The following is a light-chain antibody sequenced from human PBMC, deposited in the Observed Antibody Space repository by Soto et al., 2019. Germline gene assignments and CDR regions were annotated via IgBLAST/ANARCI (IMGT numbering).Light chain of an antibody. V-gene: IGKV1-5*03. CDR3: QQSYSTPPEIT. CDR1: QTISSW. CDR2: KAS. J-gene: IGKJ5*01. Sequence: DIKMNQSPSTLSGSVGDRVTITCRAIQTISSWLAWYQQKPGKAPKLLIYKASTLKSGVPSRFSGSGSGTDFTLTISSLQPEDFATYYCQQSYSTPPEITFGQGTRLEIK.